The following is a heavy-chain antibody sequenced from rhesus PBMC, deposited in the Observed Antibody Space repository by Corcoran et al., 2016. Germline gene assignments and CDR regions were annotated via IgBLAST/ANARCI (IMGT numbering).Heavy chain of an antibody. Sequence: QVQLQESGPGLVKPSETLSLTCAVSGGSVSSGYGWSWIRQPPGKGLEWIGYIYGSSGNTYYNPSLKSRVTISKDTSKNQFSLKLSSVTAADTAVYYCARESGSYYLDAFDFWGQGLRVTVSS. CDR3: ARESGSYYLDAFDF. CDR2: IYGSSGNT. D-gene: IGHD3-16*01. V-gene: IGHV4S7*01. CDR1: GGSVSSGYG. J-gene: IGHJ3*01.